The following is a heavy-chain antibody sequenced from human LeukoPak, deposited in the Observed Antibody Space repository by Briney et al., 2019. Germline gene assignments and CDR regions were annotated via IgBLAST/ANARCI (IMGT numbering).Heavy chain of an antibody. J-gene: IGHJ4*02. CDR2: IWYDGSTK. D-gene: IGHD4-11*01. CDR1: GFTFSTYG. Sequence: GGSVRLSCAASGFTFSTYGMHWVRQAPGKGLEWVAIIWYDGSTKYYAESVKGRFTISRDNSQNMLYLQMNSLRAEDTAVYYCARVSDYSNYFDFWGQGTLVTVSS. V-gene: IGHV3-33*01. CDR3: ARVSDYSNYFDF.